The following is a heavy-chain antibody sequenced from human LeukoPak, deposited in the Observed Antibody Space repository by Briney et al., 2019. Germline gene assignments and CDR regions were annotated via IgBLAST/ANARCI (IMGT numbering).Heavy chain of an antibody. V-gene: IGHV3-43*01. CDR3: VQDRGDRTFEY. Sequence: SVKGRFTISRDSTKNSLYLQMNSLRPEDTALYYCVQDRGDRTFEYWGQGTLVTVSS. J-gene: IGHJ4*02. D-gene: IGHD3-10*01.